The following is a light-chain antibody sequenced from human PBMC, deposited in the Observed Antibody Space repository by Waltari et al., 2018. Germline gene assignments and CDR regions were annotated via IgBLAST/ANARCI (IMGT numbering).Light chain of an antibody. CDR2: KVS. J-gene: IGKJ1*01. CDR3: MQGTYWPGT. Sequence: DVVMSQSPLSLPVTLGQPASISCRSRQSLVYSDGNTYLSWFKQRPGQSPRRLISKVSNRDAGVPDRFSGSGSGTNFTLKISKMEAEDVGVYYCMQGTYWPGTFGQGTKVEIK. V-gene: IGKV2-30*01. CDR1: QSLVYSDGNTY.